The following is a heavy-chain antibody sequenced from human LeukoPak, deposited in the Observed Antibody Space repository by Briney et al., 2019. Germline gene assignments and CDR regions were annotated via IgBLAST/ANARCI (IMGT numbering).Heavy chain of an antibody. V-gene: IGHV1-2*06. J-gene: IGHJ4*02. CDR2: INPNSGGT. CDR3: ARPYSSGWYPFDY. CDR1: GYTFTGYY. D-gene: IGHD6-19*01. Sequence: ASVKVSCKASGYTFTGYYMHWVRQAPGQGLEWMGRINPNSGGTNYAQKFQGRVTMTRDTSISTAYMELSRLRSDDTAVYYCARPYSSGWYPFDYWGQGTLVTVSS.